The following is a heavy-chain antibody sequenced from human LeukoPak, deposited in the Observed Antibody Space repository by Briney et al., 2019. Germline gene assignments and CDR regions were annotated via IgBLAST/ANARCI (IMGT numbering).Heavy chain of an antibody. CDR2: IYYSGST. CDR3: ARVKGGGYYFLFDY. CDR1: GGSISNYY. Sequence: KPSETLSLTCTVSGGSISNYYWSWIRQPPGKGLEWIGYIYYSGSTNYNPSLKSRVTISVDTSKNQFSLKLSSVTAADTAVYYCARVKGGGYYFLFDYWGQGTLVTVSS. D-gene: IGHD3-22*01. J-gene: IGHJ4*02. V-gene: IGHV4-59*01.